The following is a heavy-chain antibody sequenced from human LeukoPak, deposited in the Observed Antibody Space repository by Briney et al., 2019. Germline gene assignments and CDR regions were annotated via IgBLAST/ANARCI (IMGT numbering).Heavy chain of an antibody. V-gene: IGHV1-2*04. CDR2: ISPTSGDT. CDR3: ATGPVPESSTWYVGSIDY. Sequence: GASVKVSCKASGYTFTAYYIHWVRQAPGQGLEWMGWISPTSGDTNYAQKFQGWVTLTRDTSISTAYMELSRLTSDDTAVYYCATGPVPESSTWYVGSIDYWGQGTLVTVSS. CDR1: GYTFTAYY. J-gene: IGHJ4*02. D-gene: IGHD3-16*01.